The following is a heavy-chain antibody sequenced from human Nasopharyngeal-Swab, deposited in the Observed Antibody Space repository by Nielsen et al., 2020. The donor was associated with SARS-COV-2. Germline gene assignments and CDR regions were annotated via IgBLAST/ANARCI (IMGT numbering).Heavy chain of an antibody. CDR2: INTNTGNP. V-gene: IGHV7-4-1*02. CDR1: GYTFTSYA. Sequence: ASVKVSCKASGYTFTSYAMNWVRQAPRQGLEWMGLINTNTGNPTYAQGFTGRFVFSLDTSVRPAYLQISSLKAEDTAVYYCAKDYSSDSSGPFDYWGQGTLVTVSS. CDR3: AKDYSSDSSGPFDY. D-gene: IGHD3-22*01. J-gene: IGHJ4*02.